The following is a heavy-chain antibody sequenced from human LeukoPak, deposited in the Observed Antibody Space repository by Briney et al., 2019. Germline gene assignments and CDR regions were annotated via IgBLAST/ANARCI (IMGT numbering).Heavy chain of an antibody. CDR1: GGSISSYY. CDR2: IYTSGST. CDR3: ARVRFLEWFLYYFDY. D-gene: IGHD3-3*01. V-gene: IGHV4-4*07. Sequence: KSSETLSLTCTVSGGSISSYYWSWIRQPAGKGLEWIGRIYTSGSTNYNPSLKSRVTMSVDTSKNQFSLKLSSVTAADTAVYYCARVRFLEWFLYYFDYWGQGTLVTVSS. J-gene: IGHJ4*02.